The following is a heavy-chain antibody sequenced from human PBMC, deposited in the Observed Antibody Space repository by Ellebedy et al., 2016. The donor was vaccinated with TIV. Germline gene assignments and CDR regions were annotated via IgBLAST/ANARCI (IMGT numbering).Heavy chain of an antibody. V-gene: IGHV3-30-3*01. CDR1: GFTFSSYA. CDR3: ARDKEQLVRAHYYYGMDV. D-gene: IGHD6-6*01. J-gene: IGHJ6*02. Sequence: GESLKISCAASGFTFSSYAMHWVRQAPGKGLEWVAVISYDGSNKYYADSVKGRFTISRDNSKNTLYLQMNSLRAEDTAVYYCARDKEQLVRAHYYYGMDVWGQGTTVTVSS. CDR2: ISYDGSNK.